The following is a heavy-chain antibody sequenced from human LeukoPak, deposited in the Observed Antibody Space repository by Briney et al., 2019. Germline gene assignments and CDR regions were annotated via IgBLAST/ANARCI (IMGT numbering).Heavy chain of an antibody. V-gene: IGHV4-59*08. D-gene: IGHD4-23*01. CDR3: ARHTVVQGRWPDY. CDR1: GGSINSYY. CDR2: INYSGST. Sequence: PSETLSLTCTVSGGSINSYYWSWIRQPPGKGLEWIGYINYSGSTNYSPSLKSRVAISVDTSNNQFSLKLSSVTAADTAVYYCARHTVVQGRWPDYWGQGALVTVSS. J-gene: IGHJ4*02.